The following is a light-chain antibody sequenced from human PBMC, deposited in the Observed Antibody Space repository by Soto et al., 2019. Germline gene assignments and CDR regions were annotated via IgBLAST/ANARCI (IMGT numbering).Light chain of an antibody. V-gene: IGLV2-14*01. Sequence: QSALTQPASVSGSPGQSITISCTGTSSDVGGYNYVSWYQQHPGKAPKLMIYDVSNRPSGVSNRFTGSKSGNTASLTISGLQDDDQANEYCSSYTSSSTLGVFGTGTKLTVL. CDR3: SSYTSSSTLGV. CDR1: SSDVGGYNY. CDR2: DVS. J-gene: IGLJ1*01.